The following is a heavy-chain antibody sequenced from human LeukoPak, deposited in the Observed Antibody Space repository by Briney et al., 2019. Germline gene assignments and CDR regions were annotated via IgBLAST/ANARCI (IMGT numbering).Heavy chain of an antibody. CDR2: IKQDGSEK. Sequence: GGSLRLSCAASGLTLSTFWMSWVRQVPGKGLEWVANIKQDGSEKYFVDSVKGRFTISRDNAKNSLYLQMISLRAEDTAVYYCARLTGDDWYFDLWGRGTLVTVSS. J-gene: IGHJ2*01. V-gene: IGHV3-7*03. D-gene: IGHD7-27*01. CDR1: GLTLSTFW. CDR3: ARLTGDDWYFDL.